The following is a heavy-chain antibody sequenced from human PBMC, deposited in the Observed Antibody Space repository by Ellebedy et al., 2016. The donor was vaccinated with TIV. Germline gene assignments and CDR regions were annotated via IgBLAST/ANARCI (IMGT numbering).Heavy chain of an antibody. V-gene: IGHV3-33*08. J-gene: IGHJ5*02. CDR3: ATTRDGDYRQPLER. CDR2: IWYDGSNK. CDR1: GFTFSSYG. Sequence: GESLKISCAASGFTFSSYGMHWVRQAPGKGLEWVAVIWYDGSNKYYVDSVKGRFSISRDNSKNTLYLQMNSLRAEDTAVYYCATTRDGDYRQPLERWGQGTLVTVSS. D-gene: IGHD4/OR15-4a*01.